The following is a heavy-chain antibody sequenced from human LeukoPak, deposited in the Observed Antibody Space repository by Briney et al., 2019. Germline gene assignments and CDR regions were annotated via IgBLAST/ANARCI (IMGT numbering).Heavy chain of an antibody. Sequence: PSETLSLTCTVSGGSISSYYWSWIRQPPGKGLECVSIIYSGGNTYYADSVKGRFTISRDNSKNTLYLQMNSLRAEDTAVYYCARHLYFDYWGQGTLVTVSS. CDR1: GGSISSYY. CDR3: ARHLYFDY. CDR2: IYSGGNT. V-gene: IGHV3-53*01. J-gene: IGHJ4*02.